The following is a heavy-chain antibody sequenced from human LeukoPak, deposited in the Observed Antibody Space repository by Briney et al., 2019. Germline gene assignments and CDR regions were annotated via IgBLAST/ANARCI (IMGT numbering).Heavy chain of an antibody. CDR1: RCSISSYY. D-gene: IGHD5-18*01. Sequence: SELLCITCNVSRCSISSYYWSWLRPTPGKGLQCIGYLYYSGSTNSNPSLKSRVTLLVDTSKKQLSLKLRSVTAADTAVYYCARIQLWGSWWGQGTLVTVSS. V-gene: IGHV4-59*12. CDR2: LYYSGST. CDR3: ARIQLWGSW. J-gene: IGHJ4*02.